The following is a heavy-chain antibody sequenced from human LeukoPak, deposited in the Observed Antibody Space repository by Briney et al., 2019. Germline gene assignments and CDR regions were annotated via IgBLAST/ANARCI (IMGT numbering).Heavy chain of an antibody. D-gene: IGHD2/OR15-2a*01. CDR3: AKDSDYLSVSFDY. V-gene: IGHV3-23*01. Sequence: GGSLRLSCAASGFTFSSYAMSWVRQAPGKGPEWVSAISGSGGSTYYADSVKGRFTISRDNSKNTLYLQMNSLRAEDTAVYYCAKDSDYLSVSFDYWGQGTLVTVSS. J-gene: IGHJ4*02. CDR1: GFTFSSYA. CDR2: ISGSGGST.